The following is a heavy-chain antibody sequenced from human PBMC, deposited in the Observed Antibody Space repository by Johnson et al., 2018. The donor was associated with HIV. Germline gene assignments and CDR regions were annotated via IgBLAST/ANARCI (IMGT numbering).Heavy chain of an antibody. D-gene: IGHD3-10*01. J-gene: IGHJ3*02. CDR2: ISWNSGSI. CDR3: AKDTGAYYYDI. CDR1: GFIFSYTY. Sequence: VQLVESGGGLVKPGGSLRLSCAASGFIFSYTYMTWVRQAPGKGLEWVSGISWNSGSIGYADSVKGRSTISRDNAKNSLYLQMNSLRAEDTALYYCAKDTGAYYYDIWGQGTMVTVSS. V-gene: IGHV3-9*01.